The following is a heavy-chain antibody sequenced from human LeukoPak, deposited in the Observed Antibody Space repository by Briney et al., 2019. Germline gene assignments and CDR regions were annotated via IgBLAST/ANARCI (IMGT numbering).Heavy chain of an antibody. CDR1: GYTFTSYY. J-gene: IGHJ5*02. CDR2: INPSGGST. D-gene: IGHD3-22*01. V-gene: IGHV1-46*01. Sequence: ASVTVSFKASGYTFTSYYMHWVRQAPGQGLEWMGIINPSGGSTSYAQKFQGRVTMTRDTSTSTVYMELSSLRSEDTAVYYCARGQYYYDSSGYYWFDPWGQGTLVAVSS. CDR3: ARGQYYYDSSGYYWFDP.